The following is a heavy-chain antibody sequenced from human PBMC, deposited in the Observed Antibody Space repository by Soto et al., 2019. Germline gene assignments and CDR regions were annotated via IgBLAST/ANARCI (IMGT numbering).Heavy chain of an antibody. CDR2: VNGDGSNT. D-gene: IGHD3-10*01. J-gene: IGHJ3*01. CDR1: GFTFSNYW. V-gene: IGHV3-74*03. CDR3: VVLRSTALGGGEADAI. Sequence: EEQLVESGGGLVQPGGSLRLSCAASGFTFSNYWMHWVRQVPGKGLVWVSRVNGDGSNTKYADSVRGRSTISRDNAKNALNPQITTPGGGDKVVYCCVVLRSTALGGGEADAIWGQGKVVTVSS.